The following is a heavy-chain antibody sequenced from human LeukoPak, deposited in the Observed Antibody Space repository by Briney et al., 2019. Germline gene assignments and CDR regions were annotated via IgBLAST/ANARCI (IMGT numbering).Heavy chain of an antibody. CDR3: AKGRHAVGGAFDI. D-gene: IGHD6-19*01. J-gene: IGHJ3*02. V-gene: IGHV3-9*01. Sequence: GGSLRLSCAASGFTFGDYAMHWVRQAPGKGLEWVSGISWNSGSIGYADSVKGRFTISRDNAKNSLYLQMNSLRAEDTALYYCAKGRHAVGGAFDIWGQGTMVTVSS. CDR1: GFTFGDYA. CDR2: ISWNSGSI.